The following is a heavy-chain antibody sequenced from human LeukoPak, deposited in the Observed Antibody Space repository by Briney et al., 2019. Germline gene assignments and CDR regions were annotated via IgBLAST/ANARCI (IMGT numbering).Heavy chain of an antibody. V-gene: IGHV3-30*01. CDR2: ISYDGSNK. D-gene: IGHD3-10*01. CDR3: ARDLGRFSWRVGAFDI. Sequence: GRSLRLSCAASGFTFSSYAMHWVRQAPGKGLEWVAVISYDGSNKYYADSVKGRFTISRDNSKNTLYLQMNSLRAEDTAVYYCARDLGRFSWRVGAFDIWGQGTMVTVSS. J-gene: IGHJ3*02. CDR1: GFTFSSYA.